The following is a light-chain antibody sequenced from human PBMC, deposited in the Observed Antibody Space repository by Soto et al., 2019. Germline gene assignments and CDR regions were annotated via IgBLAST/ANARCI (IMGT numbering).Light chain of an antibody. CDR3: QHYNDYYWT. CDR1: QSISIW. J-gene: IGKJ1*01. V-gene: IGKV1-5*03. CDR2: KTS. Sequence: DIHMTQSPSTLSASVGDRVTITCRASQSISIWLAWYQQKPGKAPNLLIYKTSSLESGVPSRLSGSGSGTEFTLTISSLQPDDFATYYCQHYNDYYWTFGQGTKVEIK.